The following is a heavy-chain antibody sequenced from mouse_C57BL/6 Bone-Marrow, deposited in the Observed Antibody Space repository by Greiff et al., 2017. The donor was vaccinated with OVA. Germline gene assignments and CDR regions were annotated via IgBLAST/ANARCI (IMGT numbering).Heavy chain of an antibody. V-gene: IGHV1-82*01. D-gene: IGHD2-2*01. Sequence: VQLQQSGPELVKPGASVKISCKASGYAFSSSWMNWVKQRPGKGLEWIGRIYPGDGVTNYNGKFKGKATLTADKSSSTAYMQLSSLTSEDSAVYFCARTSYGYDPYYFDYWGQGTTLTVSS. CDR3: ARTSYGYDPYYFDY. J-gene: IGHJ2*01. CDR2: IYPGDGVT. CDR1: GYAFSSSW.